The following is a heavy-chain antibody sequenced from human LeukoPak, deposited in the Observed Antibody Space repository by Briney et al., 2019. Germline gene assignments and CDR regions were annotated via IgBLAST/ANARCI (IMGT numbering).Heavy chain of an antibody. J-gene: IGHJ4*02. V-gene: IGHV3-21*01. CDR1: GYTFSSFS. CDR3: ARLRRNSDSSGYYYYYDY. CDR2: ISVRSTNI. Sequence: AGSLRLSCAASGYTFSSFSINWVRQAQGKGLEWVSSISVRSTNIYYADSVRGRFSIYRDDARNSLYLQMGSLRGDDTAVYYCARLRRNSDSSGYYYYYDYWGQGTLVTVSS. D-gene: IGHD3-22*01.